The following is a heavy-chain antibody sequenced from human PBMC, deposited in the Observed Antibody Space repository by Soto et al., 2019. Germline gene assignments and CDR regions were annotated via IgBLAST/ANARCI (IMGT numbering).Heavy chain of an antibody. J-gene: IGHJ3*02. V-gene: IGHV3-30*19. D-gene: IGHD2-15*01. CDR2: TSQDGGSI. Sequence: QVQLEESGGGVVQPGRALRLSCEVFGFTLSSHVIHWVRQAPGKGLEWVAVTSQDGGSIYYADSVKGRFTVSRDNSKNTQYLQMNSLRGEDTAVYYCARRYCRGVSCKGNDGFDIWGQGTMVTVSS. CDR1: GFTLSSHV. CDR3: ARRYCRGVSCKGNDGFDI.